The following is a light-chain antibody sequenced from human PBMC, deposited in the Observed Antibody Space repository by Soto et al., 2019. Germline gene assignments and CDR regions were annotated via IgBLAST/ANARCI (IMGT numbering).Light chain of an antibody. J-gene: IGKJ2*01. CDR1: QSVSSN. CDR3: QKYNNWPQT. Sequence: EIVMTQSPATLSVSPVERATLSCRASQSVSSNLAWYQQKPGQAPSLLIYGASTRATGIPARFSGSGSGTEFTLTISSLQSEDFAVYYCQKYNNWPQTFGPGTKLEIK. V-gene: IGKV3-15*01. CDR2: GAS.